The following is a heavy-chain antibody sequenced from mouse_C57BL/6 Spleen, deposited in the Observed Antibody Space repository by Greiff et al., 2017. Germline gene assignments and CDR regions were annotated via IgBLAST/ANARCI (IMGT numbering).Heavy chain of an antibody. Sequence: EVQLQQSGPELVKPGASVKISCKASGYTFTDYYMNWVKQSHGKSLEWIGDINPNNGGTSYNQKFKGKATSTVDKSSSTAYMELRSLTSEDSAVYYCARSYYDYAMDYWGQGTSVTVSS. V-gene: IGHV1-26*01. D-gene: IGHD1-1*02. CDR1: GYTFTDYY. J-gene: IGHJ4*01. CDR2: INPNNGGT. CDR3: ARSYYDYAMDY.